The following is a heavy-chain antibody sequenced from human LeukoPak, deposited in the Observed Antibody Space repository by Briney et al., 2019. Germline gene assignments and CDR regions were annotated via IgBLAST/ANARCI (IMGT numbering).Heavy chain of an antibody. D-gene: IGHD1-26*01. Sequence: GGSLRLSCAASGFTFSNCGMRWVRQAPGKGLEWVSGISGSRAYTDYADSVEGRFTISRDNYKNTLYLQMNSLRVEDTAVYYCAKGNKDSGSYYLDYWGQGILVTVSS. CDR2: ISGSRAYT. J-gene: IGHJ4*02. V-gene: IGHV3-23*01. CDR3: AKGNKDSGSYYLDY. CDR1: GFTFSNCG.